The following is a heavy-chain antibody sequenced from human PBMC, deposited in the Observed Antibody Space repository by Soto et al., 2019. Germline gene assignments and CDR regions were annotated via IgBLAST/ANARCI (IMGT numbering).Heavy chain of an antibody. J-gene: IGHJ4*02. D-gene: IGHD2-2*01. CDR3: ASRYAPSEFDH. CDR1: GGSVSNYY. V-gene: IGHV4-4*09. CDR2: MYHSGSS. Sequence: SETLSLTCTVSGGSVSNYYWSWIRQPPGKGLEWIGYMYHSGSSNYNPSLKRRVTISVDTFKNQVSLKVTSITAADTGVYYCASRYAPSEFDHWGQGSLVTVSS.